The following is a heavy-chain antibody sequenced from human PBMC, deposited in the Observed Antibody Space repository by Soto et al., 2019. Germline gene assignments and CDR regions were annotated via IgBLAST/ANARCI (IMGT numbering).Heavy chain of an antibody. CDR1: TFSFNKYG. CDR3: ARSEGRLYGLGNYKGLDV. V-gene: IGHV3-33*01. J-gene: IGHJ6*04. CDR2: IWYDGSNK. D-gene: IGHD3-10*01. Sequence: QVQLVEAGGGVVQPGWSLGLSCEASTFSFNKYGMHWVRQAPGKGLEWVAVIWYDGSNKYYAESVKGRFTISRDNSKKTLYLENNRLGGEETGVYYCARSEGRLYGLGNYKGLDVWGKGTTVTVSS.